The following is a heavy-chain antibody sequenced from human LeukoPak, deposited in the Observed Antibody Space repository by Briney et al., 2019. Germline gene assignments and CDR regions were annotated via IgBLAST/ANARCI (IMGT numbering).Heavy chain of an antibody. J-gene: IGHJ4*02. V-gene: IGHV4-39*01. Sequence: NPSESLSLTYAVSGGSVSSSNHYWGSIRQPPGRGLEWIAGFTYSGSTYYNPSLNCRVPISVATSKTQFSLKLKSVSAADTAVYYCARPGGTGYYYYFDFWGRGTLVTVSS. D-gene: IGHD3-22*01. CDR1: GGSVSSSNHY. CDR3: ARPGGTGYYYYFDF. CDR2: FTYSGST.